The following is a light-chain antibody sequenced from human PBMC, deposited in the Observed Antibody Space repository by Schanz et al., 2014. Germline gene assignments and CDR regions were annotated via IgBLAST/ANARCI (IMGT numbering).Light chain of an antibody. J-gene: IGKJ5*01. CDR1: QSVSRSS. CDR2: GAS. V-gene: IGKV3D-20*02. CDR3: QQRSNPIT. Sequence: EIVLTQSPGTLSLSPGERATLSCRTSQSVSRSSLAWYQQKPGQAPRLLIYGASTRATAIPARFSGSGSGTDFTLTISSLKPEDFAVYYCQQRSNPITFGQGTRLEIK.